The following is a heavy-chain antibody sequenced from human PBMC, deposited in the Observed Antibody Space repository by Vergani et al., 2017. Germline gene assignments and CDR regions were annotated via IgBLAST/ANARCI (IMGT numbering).Heavy chain of an antibody. CDR3: ARERGEDTAMVTLGYYYYYMDV. CDR2: IKPSGGRT. Sequence: QVQLVQSGAEVKKPGASVKVSCKASGYTFTSYYMHWVRQAPGQGLEWMGIIKPSGGRTSYAQKFQGRVTRTRDTSTSPVYKELSSLRSEDTAVYYCARERGEDTAMVTLGYYYYYMDVWGKGTTVTVSS. J-gene: IGHJ6*03. D-gene: IGHD5-18*01. CDR1: GYTFTSYY. V-gene: IGHV1-46*03.